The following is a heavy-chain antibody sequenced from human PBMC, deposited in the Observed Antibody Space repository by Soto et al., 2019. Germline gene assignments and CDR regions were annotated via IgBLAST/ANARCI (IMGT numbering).Heavy chain of an antibody. J-gene: IGHJ3*02. D-gene: IGHD6-13*01. CDR1: GYTFTGYY. CDR3: ALVGYSSSWYVAFDI. Sequence: GASVKVSCKASGYTFTGYYMHWVRQAPGQGLEWMGWINPNSGGTNYAQKFQGWVTMTRDTPISTAYMELSRLRSDDTAVYYCALVGYSSSWYVAFDIRAQRTTVTGSS. CDR2: INPNSGGT. V-gene: IGHV1-2*04.